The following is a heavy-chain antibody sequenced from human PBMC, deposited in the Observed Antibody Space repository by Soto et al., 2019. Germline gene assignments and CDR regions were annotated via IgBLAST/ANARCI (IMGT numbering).Heavy chain of an antibody. CDR2: IIPIFGTA. J-gene: IGHJ6*02. V-gene: IGHV1-69*13. D-gene: IGHD4-17*01. CDR3: ARDLMTTVTDYYYYGMDV. CDR1: GYTFTSYY. Sequence: SVKVSCKASGYTFTSYYMHWVRQAPGQGLEWMGGIIPIFGTANYAQKFQGRVTITADESTSTAYMELSSLRSEDTAVYYCARDLMTTVTDYYYYGMDVWGQGTTVTVSS.